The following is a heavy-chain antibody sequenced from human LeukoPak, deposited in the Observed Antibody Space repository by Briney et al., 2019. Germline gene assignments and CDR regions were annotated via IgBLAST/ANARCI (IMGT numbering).Heavy chain of an antibody. CDR1: SGSMRSSNW. J-gene: IGHJ4*02. V-gene: IGHV4-4*02. Sequence: KPSETLSLTCTVSSGSMRSSNWWIWVRQPPGKGLEWIGEISHRGSTNYNPSLKSRVTISIDKSKNQFSLRLTSVTAADTAVYYCARGPASPMADRPNFDYWGQGTLVTVSS. D-gene: IGHD5-24*01. CDR2: ISHRGST. CDR3: ARGPASPMADRPNFDY.